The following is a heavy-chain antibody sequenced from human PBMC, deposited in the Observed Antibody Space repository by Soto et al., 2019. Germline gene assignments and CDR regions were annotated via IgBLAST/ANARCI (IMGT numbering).Heavy chain of an antibody. D-gene: IGHD3-22*01. J-gene: IGHJ4*02. CDR3: ARXLGREYLDNRGYFHLDY. CDR1: GFTVSTNY. CDR2: LYPDGRA. V-gene: IGHV3-53*01. Sequence: PGGSLRLSCAASGFTVSTNYLTWVRQAPGKGLKWVSVLYPDGRAYYADSVKGRFTISTDNSKNSVYLQMNTLRTEDTAIYYCARXLGREYLDNRGYFHLDYWGQGTLVTVSS.